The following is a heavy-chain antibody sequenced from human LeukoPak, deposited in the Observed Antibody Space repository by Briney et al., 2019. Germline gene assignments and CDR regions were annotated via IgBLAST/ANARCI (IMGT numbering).Heavy chain of an antibody. CDR2: INPSGGST. V-gene: IGHV1-46*01. CDR3: AREGSLTGTTSDYYFDY. Sequence: GASVKVSCKASGYTFISYYMHWVRQAPGQGLEWMGIINPSGGSTSYAQKFRGRVTMTRDTSTSTVYMELSSLRSEDTAVYYCAREGSLTGTTSDYYFDYWGQGTLVTVSS. J-gene: IGHJ4*02. CDR1: GYTFISYY. D-gene: IGHD1-20*01.